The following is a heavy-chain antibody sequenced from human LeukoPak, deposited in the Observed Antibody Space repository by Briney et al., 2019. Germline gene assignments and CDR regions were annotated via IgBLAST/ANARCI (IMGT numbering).Heavy chain of an antibody. Sequence: SETLSLTCTVSGGSISSYYWSWIWQPAGKGLEWIGRIYTSGSTNYNPSLKSRVTMSVDTSKNQFSLKLSSVTAADTAVYYCARDMGYSYDYVFDYWGQGTLVTVSS. V-gene: IGHV4-4*07. CDR3: ARDMGYSYDYVFDY. CDR1: GGSISSYY. CDR2: IYTSGST. J-gene: IGHJ4*02. D-gene: IGHD5-18*01.